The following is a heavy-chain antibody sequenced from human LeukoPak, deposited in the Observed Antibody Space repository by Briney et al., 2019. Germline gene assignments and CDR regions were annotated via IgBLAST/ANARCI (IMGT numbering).Heavy chain of an antibody. V-gene: IGHV4-59*01. D-gene: IGHD1-26*01. CDR2: IYYSGST. CDR3: ARMVVGAHSN. Sequence: SETLSLTCTVSGGSISSYYWSWIRQPPGKGLEWIGYIYYSGSTNYNPSLKSRVTISVDTSKNQFSLKLSSVTAADTAVYYCARMVVGAHSNWGQGTLVTVSS. J-gene: IGHJ1*01. CDR1: GGSISSYY.